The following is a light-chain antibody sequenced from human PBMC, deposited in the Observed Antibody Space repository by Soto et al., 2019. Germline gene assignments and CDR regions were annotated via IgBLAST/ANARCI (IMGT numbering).Light chain of an antibody. CDR1: QTVHSN. CDR2: GAS. J-gene: IGKJ4*01. Sequence: EIVMTQSPATLSVSPGERATLSCRASQTVHSNLAWYQQKPGQAPRLLIYGASTRATAIPARFSGSGSGTEFTLTISSLQSEDFAVYYCQQYNNWPLAFGGGTRVEIK. CDR3: QQYNNWPLA. V-gene: IGKV3-15*01.